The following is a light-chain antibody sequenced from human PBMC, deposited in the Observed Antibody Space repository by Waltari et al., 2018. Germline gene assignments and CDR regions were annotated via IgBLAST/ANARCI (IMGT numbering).Light chain of an antibody. CDR2: EGS. J-gene: IGLJ2*01. CDR3: CSYAGSSTFVV. Sequence: QSALTPPAPESGSPGQSIPISCTGTNSDVGRYNLVTSYQQHPGKAPQLIIYEGSKRPSGVSNRFSGSKSGNTASLTLSGLQAEDEADYYCCSYAGSSTFVVFGGGTKLTVL. V-gene: IGLV2-23*03. CDR1: NSDVGRYNL.